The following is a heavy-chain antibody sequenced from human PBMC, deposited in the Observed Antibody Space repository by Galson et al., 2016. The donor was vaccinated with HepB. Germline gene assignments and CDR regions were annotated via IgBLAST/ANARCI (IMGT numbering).Heavy chain of an antibody. V-gene: IGHV3-74*01. CDR1: GFSFSIYW. J-gene: IGHJ4*02. Sequence: SLRLSCAASGFSFSIYWMHWVRQAPGKGLVWVSRINGDGSDTYYADSVKGRFTVSRDNAKNTLYLQMNSLRVEDTAVYYCARGLVVGTGATPYYFDYWGQGSLVTVSS. CDR2: INGDGSDT. D-gene: IGHD2-15*01. CDR3: ARGLVVGTGATPYYFDY.